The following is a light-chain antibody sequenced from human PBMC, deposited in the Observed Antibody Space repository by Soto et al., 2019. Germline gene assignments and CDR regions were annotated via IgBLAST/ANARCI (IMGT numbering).Light chain of an antibody. CDR3: QQRSNWHPRIT. V-gene: IGKV3D-20*02. CDR1: QSLANSS. CDR2: DTS. J-gene: IGKJ5*01. Sequence: LKQAPGSRCLSPDERATLSCRAIQSLANSSIAWYQQNPGQAPRLLIYDTSSRASGIPDRFSGSGSGTDFTLTISRLESEDFAFYYCQQRSNWHPRITFGQGTRLEIK.